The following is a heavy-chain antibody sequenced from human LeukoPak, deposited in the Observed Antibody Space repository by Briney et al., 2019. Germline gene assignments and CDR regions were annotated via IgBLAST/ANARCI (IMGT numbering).Heavy chain of an antibody. V-gene: IGHV3-23*01. CDR2: ISGRDDST. Sequence: SGGSLRLSCAASGFSFSNYAMSWVRRVPGKGLEWVSAISGRDDSTYYADSVEGRFTISRDTSKNTLYLQMNSLRAEDTAVYYCAKWGDYDVLTGYYDSDYWGQGTLVTVSS. CDR1: GFSFSNYA. CDR3: AKWGDYDVLTGYYDSDY. J-gene: IGHJ4*02. D-gene: IGHD3-9*01.